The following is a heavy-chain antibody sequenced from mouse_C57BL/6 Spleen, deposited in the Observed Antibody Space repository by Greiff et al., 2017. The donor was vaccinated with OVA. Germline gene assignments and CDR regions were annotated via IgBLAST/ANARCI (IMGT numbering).Heavy chain of an antibody. Sequence: VQLKESGPGLVKPSQSLSLTCSVTGYSITSGYYWNWIRQFPGNKLEWMGYISYDGSNNYNPSLKNRISITRDTSKNQFFLKLNSVTTEDTATYYCARREYGNLFDYWGQGTTLTVSS. CDR2: ISYDGSN. J-gene: IGHJ2*01. CDR3: ARREYGNLFDY. D-gene: IGHD2-1*01. V-gene: IGHV3-6*01. CDR1: GYSITSGYY.